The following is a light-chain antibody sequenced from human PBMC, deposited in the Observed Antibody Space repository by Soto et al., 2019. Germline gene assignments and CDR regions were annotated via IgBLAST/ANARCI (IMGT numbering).Light chain of an antibody. CDR3: QQYNGDMYT. V-gene: IGKV1-5*03. Sequence: IQLTQSPSTLSASVGDRVTITCRASQSVSSILAWHQQKPGKAPKLLIYKASILETAVPSRFSGSGAGTEFTLTISSLQPDDFATYYCQQYNGDMYTFGQGTKLEIK. CDR1: QSVSSI. J-gene: IGKJ2*01. CDR2: KAS.